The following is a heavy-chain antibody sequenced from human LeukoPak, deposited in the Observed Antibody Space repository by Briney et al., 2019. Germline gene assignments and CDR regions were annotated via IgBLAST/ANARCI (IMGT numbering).Heavy chain of an antibody. CDR3: ARWGSAYPDAFDI. CDR2: ISAYNGNT. V-gene: IGHV1-18*04. D-gene: IGHD7-27*01. CDR1: GYTFTSYG. Sequence: GASVKVSCKASGYTFTSYGISWVRQAPGQGLEWMGWISAYNGNTNYAQKLQGRVTMTTDTSTSTAYTELRSLRSDDTAVYYCARWGSAYPDAFDIWGQGTMVTVSS. J-gene: IGHJ3*02.